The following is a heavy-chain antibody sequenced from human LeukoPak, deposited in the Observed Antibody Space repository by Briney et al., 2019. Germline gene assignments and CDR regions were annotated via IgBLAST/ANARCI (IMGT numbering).Heavy chain of an antibody. V-gene: IGHV4-34*01. CDR1: GGSFSGYY. CDR2: INHSGST. Sequence: PSETLSLTCAVFGGSFSGYYWSWIRQPPGKGLEWIGEINHSGSTNCNPSLKSRVTISVDTSKNQFSLKLSSVTAADTAVYYCARLQQQPYYYYYYMDVWGKGTTVTISS. J-gene: IGHJ6*03. CDR3: ARLQQQPYYYYYYMDV. D-gene: IGHD6-13*01.